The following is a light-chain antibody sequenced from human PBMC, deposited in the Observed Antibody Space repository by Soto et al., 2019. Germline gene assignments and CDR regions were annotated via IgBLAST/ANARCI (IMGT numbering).Light chain of an antibody. CDR1: QNISPW. J-gene: IGKJ2*01. CDR3: HQYNTSPNT. V-gene: IGKV1-5*03. Sequence: DIQMTQSPSTLSASVGDRVTITCRASQNISPWLAWYQQRPGKAPNLLIYRTSTLQSGAPSRFSGSASGTEFTLTISGLQPDDFATYFCHQYNTSPNTFGQGTKLEI. CDR2: RTS.